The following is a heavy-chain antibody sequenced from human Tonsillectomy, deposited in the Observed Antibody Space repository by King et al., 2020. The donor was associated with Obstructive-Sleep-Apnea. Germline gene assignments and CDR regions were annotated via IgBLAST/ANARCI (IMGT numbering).Heavy chain of an antibody. Sequence: VQLQESGPGLVKPSETLSLTCTVSGGSISSYYWSWIRQPAGKGMEWIGRIHTSGSTNYNPSLKSRVTMSIDTSNNQFSLKLRSVTAADTAVYYCASWKVRGVIQEYWGQGTLVTVSS. CDR3: ASWKVRGVIQEY. V-gene: IGHV4-4*07. CDR2: IHTSGST. J-gene: IGHJ4*02. CDR1: GGSISSYY. D-gene: IGHD3-10*01.